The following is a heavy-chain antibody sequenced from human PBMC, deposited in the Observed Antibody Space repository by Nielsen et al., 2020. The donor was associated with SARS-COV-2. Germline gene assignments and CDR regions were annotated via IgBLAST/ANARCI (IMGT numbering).Heavy chain of an antibody. CDR1: GFTFDDYA. D-gene: IGHD3-3*01. Sequence: SLKISCAASGFTFDDYAMHWVRQAPGKGLEWVSGISWNSGSIGYADSVKGRFTISRDNAKNSLYLQMNSLRAEDTALYYCARDAGTGWDGVVMDVWGKGTTVTVSS. CDR3: ARDAGTGWDGVVMDV. V-gene: IGHV3-9*01. CDR2: ISWNSGSI. J-gene: IGHJ6*04.